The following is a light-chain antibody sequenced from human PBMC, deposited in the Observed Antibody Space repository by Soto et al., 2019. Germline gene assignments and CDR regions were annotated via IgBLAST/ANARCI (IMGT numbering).Light chain of an antibody. CDR1: SSDVWSFNL. CDR2: EAI. CDR3: CSYAGSSAWV. V-gene: IGLV2-23*01. Sequence: QSALTQPASVSGSPGQSITLSCTGSSSDVWSFNLVSWYQQHPGKAPKVMIYEAIKRPSGVSNRFSGSKSGNTASLTISGLQAEDEADYYCCSYAGSSAWVFGGGTKLTVL. J-gene: IGLJ3*02.